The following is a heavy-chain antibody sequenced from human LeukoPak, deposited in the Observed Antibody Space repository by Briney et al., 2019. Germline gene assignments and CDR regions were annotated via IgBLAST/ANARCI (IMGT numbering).Heavy chain of an antibody. V-gene: IGHV4-34*01. CDR3: AIADNSGTDYYFYGLDV. CDR2: INPSGNT. J-gene: IGHJ6*02. CDR1: GWSFSGYY. D-gene: IGHD6-19*01. Sequence: PSETLSLTCAVYGWSFSGYYWSWNRQPPGKGLEWIGEINPSGNTNYTPSLKSRVTISVDKSKNQFSLRLNSVTAADTAMYYCAIADNSGTDYYFYGLDVWGQGTTVTVSS.